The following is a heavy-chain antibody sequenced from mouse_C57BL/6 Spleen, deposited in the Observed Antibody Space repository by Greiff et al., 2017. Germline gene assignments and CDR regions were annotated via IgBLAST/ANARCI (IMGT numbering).Heavy chain of an antibody. V-gene: IGHV6-3*01. CDR2: IRLKSDNYAT. J-gene: IGHJ2*01. CDR3: TGYGSSFYYFDY. D-gene: IGHD1-1*01. Sequence: EVKLMESGGGLVQPGGSMKLSCVASGFTFSNYWMNWVRQSPEKGLEWVAQIRLKSDNYATHYAESVKGRFTISRDDSKSSVYLQMNNLRAEDTGIYYCTGYGSSFYYFDYWGQGTTLTVSS. CDR1: GFTFSNYW.